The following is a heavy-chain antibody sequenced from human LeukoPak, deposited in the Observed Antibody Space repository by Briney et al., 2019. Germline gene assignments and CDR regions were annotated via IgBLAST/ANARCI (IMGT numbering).Heavy chain of an antibody. CDR1: GGSISSYY. CDR3: AKSTSTMTAYVY. V-gene: IGHV4-59*01. CDR2: ISYSGST. Sequence: SETLSLTCTVSGGSISSYYWSWIRQPPGKGLEWIGNISYSGSTNYNPSLKSRVTISVDTSKSQFSLKLASVTAADTAVYYCAKSTSTMTAYVYWGQGTLVTVSS. D-gene: IGHD3-9*01. J-gene: IGHJ4*02.